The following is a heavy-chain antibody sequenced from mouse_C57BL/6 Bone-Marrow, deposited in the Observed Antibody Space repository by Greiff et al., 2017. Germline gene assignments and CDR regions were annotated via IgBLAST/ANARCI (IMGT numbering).Heavy chain of an antibody. CDR2: IYPGDGDT. CDR1: GYAFSSYW. J-gene: IGHJ1*03. D-gene: IGHD1-1*01. CDR3: ARRATVVGYWYFDV. V-gene: IGHV1-80*01. Sequence: VKLQQSGAELVKPGASVKISCKASGYAFSSYWMNWVKQRPGKGLEWIGQIYPGDGDTNYNGKFKGKATLTADKSSSTAYMQLSSLTSEDSAVYFCARRATVVGYWYFDVWGTGTTVTVSS.